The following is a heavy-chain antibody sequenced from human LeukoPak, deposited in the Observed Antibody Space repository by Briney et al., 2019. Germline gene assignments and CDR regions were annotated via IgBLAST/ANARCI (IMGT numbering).Heavy chain of an antibody. CDR3: ARYSGCSSTSCHFYFDY. Sequence: KPSETLSLTCTVSGGSISSYYWSWIRQPAGKGLEWIGRIYTSGSTNYNPSLKSRVTISVDKSKNQFSLKLSSVTAADTAVYYCARYSGCSSTSCHFYFDYWGQGTLVTVSP. J-gene: IGHJ4*02. CDR1: GGSISSYY. V-gene: IGHV4-4*07. CDR2: IYTSGST. D-gene: IGHD2-2*01.